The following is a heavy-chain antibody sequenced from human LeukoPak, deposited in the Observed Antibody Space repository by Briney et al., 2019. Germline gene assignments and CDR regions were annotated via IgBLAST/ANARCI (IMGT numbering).Heavy chain of an antibody. CDR3: ARDGAVPGWLSNWFDP. V-gene: IGHV1-46*01. D-gene: IGHD6-19*01. Sequence: GASVKVSCKASGYTFTSYYMHWVRQAPGQGLGMGIINPSGGSTSYEQKFQGRVTMTRDTSTSTVYMALSSRRCGDTAVYYCARDGAVPGWLSNWFDPWVQGTLVTVSS. CDR1: GYTFTSYY. CDR2: INPSGGST. J-gene: IGHJ5*02.